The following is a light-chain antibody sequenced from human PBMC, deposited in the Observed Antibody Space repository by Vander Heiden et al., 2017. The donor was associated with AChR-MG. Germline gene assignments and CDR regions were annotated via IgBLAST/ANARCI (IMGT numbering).Light chain of an antibody. CDR1: SLRSYY. CDR3: NPRDSSGNHVV. Sequence: SSELTPDPAVSVALGQTVRITCQGDSLRSYYASWYQQKPGQAPVLVIYGKNNRPSGIPDRFSGSSSGNTASLTITGSQAEDEADYYCNPRDSSGNHVVFGGGTKLTVL. CDR2: GKN. V-gene: IGLV3-19*01. J-gene: IGLJ2*01.